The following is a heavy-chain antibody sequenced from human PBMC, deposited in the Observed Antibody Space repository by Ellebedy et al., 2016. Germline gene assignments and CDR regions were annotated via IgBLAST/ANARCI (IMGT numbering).Heavy chain of an antibody. CDR2: ISSSGGST. CDR1: GFTFINYA. J-gene: IGHJ4*02. V-gene: IGHV3-23*01. Sequence: GESLKISCAASGFTFINYAMSWVRQAPGKGLEWVSGISSSGGSTYYADSVKGRFTISRDNSKNTVYLQMNSLRAEDTAVYYCAKAPTVTTLYYFDYWGQGTLVTVSS. D-gene: IGHD4-17*01. CDR3: AKAPTVTTLYYFDY.